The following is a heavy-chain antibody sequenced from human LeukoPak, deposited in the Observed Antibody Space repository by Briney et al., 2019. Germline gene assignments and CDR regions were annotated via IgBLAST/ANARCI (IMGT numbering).Heavy chain of an antibody. J-gene: IGHJ4*02. V-gene: IGHV4-39*01. D-gene: IGHD5-18*01. CDR2: IYYSGST. CDR1: GSSISSSSYF. Sequence: PSETLSLTCTVSGSSISSSSYFWGWIRQPPGKGLEWIGSIYYSGSTYYNPSLKSRVTISVDTSKNQFSLKLSSVTAADTAVYYCASPGYSYGISFDYWGQGTLVTVSS. CDR3: ASPGYSYGISFDY.